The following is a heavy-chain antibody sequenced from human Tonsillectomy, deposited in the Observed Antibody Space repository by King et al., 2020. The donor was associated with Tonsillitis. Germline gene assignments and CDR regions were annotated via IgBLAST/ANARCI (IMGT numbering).Heavy chain of an antibody. CDR3: AKRLGSTFYYYMDV. J-gene: IGHJ6*03. CDR1: GFTFSSYA. Sequence: EVQLVESGGGLVQPGGSLRLSCSASGFTFSSYAMSWVRQAPGKGLECVSAISGSGGSTYYADSVKGRFTISRDNSKNTLYLQMNSLRAEDTAVYYCAKRLGSTFYYYMDVWGKGTTVTVSS. CDR2: ISGSGGST. V-gene: IGHV3-23*04. D-gene: IGHD2-2*01.